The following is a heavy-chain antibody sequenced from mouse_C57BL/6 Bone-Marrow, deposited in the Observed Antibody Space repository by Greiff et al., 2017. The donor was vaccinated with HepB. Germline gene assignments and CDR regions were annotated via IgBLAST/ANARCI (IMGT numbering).Heavy chain of an antibody. Sequence: VQLQQSGAELVRPGTSVKVSCKASGYAFTNYLIEWVKQRPGQGLEWIGVINPGSGGTNYNEKFKGKATLTADKSSSTAYMQLSSLTSEDSAVYFCAREGCSGFDYWGQGTTLTVSS. CDR1: GYAFTNYL. CDR3: AREGCSGFDY. D-gene: IGHD6-1*01. V-gene: IGHV1-54*01. J-gene: IGHJ2*01. CDR2: INPGSGGT.